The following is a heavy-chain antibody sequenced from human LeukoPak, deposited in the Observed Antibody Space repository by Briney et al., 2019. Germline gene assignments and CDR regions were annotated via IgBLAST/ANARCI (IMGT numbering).Heavy chain of an antibody. V-gene: IGHV3-13*01. D-gene: IGHD6-19*01. CDR1: GFTFSSYD. J-gene: IGHJ4*02. Sequence: QPGGSLRLSCAASGFTFSSYDMYWVRQATGKGLEWVSAIGTAGDTYYPGSVKGRFTISRDNAKNSLYLQMNSLRAEDTAVYYCARYQYSSGRIFDCWGQGTLVTVSS. CDR3: ARYQYSSGRIFDC. CDR2: IGTAGDT.